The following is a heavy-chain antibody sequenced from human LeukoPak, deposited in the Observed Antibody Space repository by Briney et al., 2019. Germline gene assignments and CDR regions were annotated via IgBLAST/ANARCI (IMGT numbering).Heavy chain of an antibody. V-gene: IGHV3-21*04. J-gene: IGHJ4*02. CDR1: GVTFNTYS. Sequence: GGSLRLSCAASGVTFNTYSMNWVRQAPGEGLEWVSSISSSNSYIYYADSMKGRFTISRDNSKNTLYLQMNSLSAEDTAVYYCARRAGAYSPPYDYWGQGTLVTVSS. CDR2: ISSSNSYI. D-gene: IGHD4/OR15-4a*01. CDR3: ARRAGAYSPPYDY.